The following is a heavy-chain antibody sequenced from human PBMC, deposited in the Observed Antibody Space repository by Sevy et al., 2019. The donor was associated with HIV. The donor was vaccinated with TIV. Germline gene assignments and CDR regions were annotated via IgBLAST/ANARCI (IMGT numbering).Heavy chain of an antibody. D-gene: IGHD3-22*01. Sequence: SETLSLTCTVSGGSISSYYWRWIRQPPGKGLEWIGYIYYSGSTNYNPSLKSRVSISVDTSKNQFSLKLSSVTAADTAVYYCARDKNRYDSSGYYDYWGQGTLVTVSS. V-gene: IGHV4-59*01. CDR1: GGSISSYY. J-gene: IGHJ4*02. CDR3: ARDKNRYDSSGYYDY. CDR2: IYYSGST.